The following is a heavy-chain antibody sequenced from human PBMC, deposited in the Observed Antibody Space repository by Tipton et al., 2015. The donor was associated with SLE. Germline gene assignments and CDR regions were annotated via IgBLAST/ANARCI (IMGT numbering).Heavy chain of an antibody. V-gene: IGHV3-66*02. Sequence: SLRLSCAASGFTVSSNYMSWVRQAPGKGLEWVSVIYSGGSTYYADSVKGRFTISRDNSKNTLYLQMNSLRAEDTAVYYCATLWDYDSSGYYYDAFDIWGQGTMVTASS. CDR2: IYSGGST. CDR1: GFTVSSNY. CDR3: ATLWDYDSSGYYYDAFDI. J-gene: IGHJ3*02. D-gene: IGHD3-22*01.